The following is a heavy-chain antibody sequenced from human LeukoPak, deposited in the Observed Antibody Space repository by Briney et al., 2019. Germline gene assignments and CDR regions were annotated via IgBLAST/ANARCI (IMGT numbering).Heavy chain of an antibody. D-gene: IGHD3-10*01. CDR3: ARVWGGITMVRGVISVRSGLDY. Sequence: GGSLRLSCAASGFTFSSYWMSWVRQAPGKGLEWVANIKQDGSEKYYVDSVKGRFTISRDNAKNSLYLQMNSLRAEDTAVYYCARVWGGITMVRGVISVRSGLDYWGQGTLVTVSS. CDR1: GFTFSSYW. J-gene: IGHJ4*02. CDR2: IKQDGSEK. V-gene: IGHV3-7*01.